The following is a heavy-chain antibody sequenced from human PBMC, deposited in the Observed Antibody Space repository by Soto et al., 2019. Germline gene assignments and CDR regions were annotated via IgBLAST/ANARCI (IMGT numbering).Heavy chain of an antibody. D-gene: IGHD3-10*01. CDR1: GFTFTSYA. CDR2: ISAGGSNT. Sequence: GGSLRLSCAASGFTFTSYAMIWVRQAPGKGLEWASGISAGGSNTYYPDSVKGRFTISRDNSKNTLYLQMNSLRVEDTAVYYCADGGEWAFNFDYWGQGTLVTVSS. V-gene: IGHV3-23*01. CDR3: ADGGEWAFNFDY. J-gene: IGHJ4*02.